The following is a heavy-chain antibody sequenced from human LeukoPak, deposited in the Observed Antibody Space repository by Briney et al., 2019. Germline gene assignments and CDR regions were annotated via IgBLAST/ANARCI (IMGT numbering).Heavy chain of an antibody. CDR1: GFTFSSYS. CDR3: ASTALDFLSSGYAFDI. CDR2: ISSSSSYI. J-gene: IGHJ3*02. Sequence: GGSLRLSCAASGFTFSSYSMNWVRQAPGKGLEWVSSISSSSSYIYYADSVKGRFTISRDNAKNSLYLQMNSLRAEDTAVYYCASTALDFLSSGYAFDIWGQGTMVTVSS. V-gene: IGHV3-21*01. D-gene: IGHD3-9*01.